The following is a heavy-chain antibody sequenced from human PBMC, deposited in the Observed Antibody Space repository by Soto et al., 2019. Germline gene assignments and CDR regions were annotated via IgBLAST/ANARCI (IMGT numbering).Heavy chain of an antibody. CDR1: GFTFSRHD. D-gene: IGHD2-8*02. J-gene: IGHJ4*02. CDR2: FGRVGDR. CDR3: ARRYCTATDCPGIAFDY. Sequence: EVQLVESGGGLVQPGGSLRLSCAASGFTFSRHDMHWVRQAAGKGLEWVSGFGRVGDRYHLDSVKGRFTVSRDDAKNSLYLQMNSLRVGDTAVYYCARRYCTATDCPGIAFDYWCQGTLVTVSS. V-gene: IGHV3-13*01.